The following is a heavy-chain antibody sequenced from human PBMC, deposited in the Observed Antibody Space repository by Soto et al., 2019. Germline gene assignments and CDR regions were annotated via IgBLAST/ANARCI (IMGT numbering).Heavy chain of an antibody. CDR2: IYYSGST. Sequence: PSETLSLTCTVSGGSISSYYWSLIRQPPGKGLEWIGYIYYSGSTNYNPSLKSRVTISVDTSKNQFSLKLSSVTAADTAVYYCARALYCSSTSCYDYWGQGTLVTVSS. V-gene: IGHV4-59*08. D-gene: IGHD2-2*01. CDR1: GGSISSYY. CDR3: ARALYCSSTSCYDY. J-gene: IGHJ4*02.